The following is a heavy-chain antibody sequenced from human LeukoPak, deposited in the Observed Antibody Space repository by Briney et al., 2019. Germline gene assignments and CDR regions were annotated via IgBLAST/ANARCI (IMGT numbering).Heavy chain of an antibody. V-gene: IGHV4-59*12. J-gene: IGHJ6*03. D-gene: IGHD4-17*01. CDR2: IYYSGST. Sequence: SETLSLTCAVYGGSFSGYYWSWIRQPPGKGLEWIGYIYYSGSTNYNPSLKSRVTISVDTSKNQFSLKLSSVTAADTAVYYCASVNDYGDPLPRYMDVWGKGTAVTVSS. CDR1: GGSFSGYY. CDR3: ASVNDYGDPLPRYMDV.